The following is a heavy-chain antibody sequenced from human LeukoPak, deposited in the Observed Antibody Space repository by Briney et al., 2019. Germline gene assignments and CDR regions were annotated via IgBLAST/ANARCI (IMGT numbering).Heavy chain of an antibody. CDR3: AKWELGIGYYFDY. V-gene: IGHV3-23*01. D-gene: IGHD7-27*01. CDR1: GFTFSSYA. CDR2: ISGSGGST. J-gene: IGHJ4*02. Sequence: GGSLRLSCAASGFTFSSYAMSWVRQAPGKGLEWVSAISGSGGSTYYADSVNGRFTISRDNSKNTLYLQMNSLRAEDTAVYYCAKWELGIGYYFDYWGQGTLVTVSS.